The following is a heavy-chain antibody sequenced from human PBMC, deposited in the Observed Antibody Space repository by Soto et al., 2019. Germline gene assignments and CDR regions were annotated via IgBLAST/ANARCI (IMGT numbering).Heavy chain of an antibody. CDR2: IIPILGIA. D-gene: IGHD6-13*01. CDR3: AREDRSKGGSSWRRYYYGMDV. V-gene: IGHV1-69*04. CDR1: GYTFTSYT. J-gene: IGHJ6*02. Sequence: QVQLVQSGAEVKKPGASVKVSCKASGYTFTSYTISWVRQAPGQRLEWMGSIIPILGIANYAQKFQGRVTITADKSTSTAYMELSSVRSEDTAVYYCAREDRSKGGSSWRRYYYGMDVRGHGTTVTVSS.